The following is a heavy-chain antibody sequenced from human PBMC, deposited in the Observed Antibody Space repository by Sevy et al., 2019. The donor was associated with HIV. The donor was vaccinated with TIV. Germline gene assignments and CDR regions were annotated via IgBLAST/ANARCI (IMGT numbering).Heavy chain of an antibody. Sequence: GGSLRLSCAASGFTFSIYAMSWVRQAPGKGLEWVSAISGGVGSTYYAGSVKGRFTISRDNSKNTLYLQMNSLRAEDMAVYYCAALNDFWSGDLLYWGQGTLVTVSS. CDR2: ISGGVGST. J-gene: IGHJ4*02. CDR3: AALNDFWSGDLLY. CDR1: GFTFSIYA. D-gene: IGHD3-3*01. V-gene: IGHV3-23*01.